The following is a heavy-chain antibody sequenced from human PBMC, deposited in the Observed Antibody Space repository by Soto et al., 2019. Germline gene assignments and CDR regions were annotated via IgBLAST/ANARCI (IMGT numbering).Heavy chain of an antibody. CDR1: GFTFSSYA. V-gene: IGHV3-23*01. D-gene: IGHD3-22*01. Sequence: GGSLRLSCAAFGFTFSSYAMSWVRQAPGKGLEWVSAISGSGGSTYYADSVKGRFTISRDNSKNTLYLQMNSLRAEDTAVYYCGKTYDSSGYGYFDLWGRGTLVTVSS. CDR2: ISGSGGST. CDR3: GKTYDSSGYGYFDL. J-gene: IGHJ2*01.